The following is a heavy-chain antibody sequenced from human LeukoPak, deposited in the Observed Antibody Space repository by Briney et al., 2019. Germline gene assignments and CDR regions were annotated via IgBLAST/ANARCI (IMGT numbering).Heavy chain of an antibody. Sequence: PGGSLRLSCAASGLTFSSHWMHWVRQAPGKGLVWVSRITNDGSSTTYADSVKGRFTISRDNSKITLYLQMNSLRAEDTAVYYCAKSYNGYESRPDYWGQGTLVTVSS. CDR2: ITNDGSST. J-gene: IGHJ4*02. CDR3: AKSYNGYESRPDY. D-gene: IGHD5-12*01. V-gene: IGHV3-74*01. CDR1: GLTFSSHW.